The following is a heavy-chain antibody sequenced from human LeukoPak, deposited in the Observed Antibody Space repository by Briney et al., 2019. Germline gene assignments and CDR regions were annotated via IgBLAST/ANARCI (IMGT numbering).Heavy chain of an antibody. J-gene: IGHJ3*02. V-gene: IGHV7-4-1*02. CDR3: AREGDPAAMPHDAFDI. D-gene: IGHD2-2*01. CDR2: INTNTGNP. Sequence: ASVKVSCKASGYTFTSYAMNWVRQAPGQGLEWMGWINTNTGNPTYAQGFTGRFVFSLDTSVSTAYLQISSLKAEDTAVYYCAREGDPAAMPHDAFDIWGQGTMVTVSS. CDR1: GYTFTSYA.